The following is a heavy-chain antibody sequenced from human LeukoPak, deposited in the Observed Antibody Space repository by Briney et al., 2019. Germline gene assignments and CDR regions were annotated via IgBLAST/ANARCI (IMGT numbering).Heavy chain of an antibody. D-gene: IGHD1-26*01. V-gene: IGHV3-23*01. CDR1: GFTFRTYS. Sequence: PGGSLRLSCAASGFTFRTYSMNWVRQAPGKGLEWVSAISGSGGSTYYADSVKGRFTISRDNSKNTLYLQMNSLRAEDTAVYYCAKDTGVGATDYWGQGTLVAVSS. J-gene: IGHJ4*02. CDR3: AKDTGVGATDY. CDR2: ISGSGGST.